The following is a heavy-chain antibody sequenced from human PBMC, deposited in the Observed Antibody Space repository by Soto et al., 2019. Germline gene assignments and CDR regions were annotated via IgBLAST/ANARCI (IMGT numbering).Heavy chain of an antibody. Sequence: QVQLVQSGAEVKKPGASVKVSCKASGYTFTSYAMHWVRQAPGQRLEWMGWINAGNGNTNYSQKFQGRVTITRETSASTAYIDLSILRSEDTAVYYCARANYDFWSGYYTVDYWGQGTLVTVSS. CDR3: ARANYDFWSGYYTVDY. D-gene: IGHD3-3*01. CDR2: INAGNGNT. V-gene: IGHV1-3*01. J-gene: IGHJ4*02. CDR1: GYTFTSYA.